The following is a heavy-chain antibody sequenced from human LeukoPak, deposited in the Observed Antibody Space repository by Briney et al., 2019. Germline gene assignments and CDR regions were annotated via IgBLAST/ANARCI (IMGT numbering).Heavy chain of an antibody. CDR1: GYTFTSYD. CDR2: INPNSGNT. D-gene: IGHD1-26*01. CDR3: ARGLGLGATPGYNWFDP. V-gene: IGHV1-8*03. Sequence: GASVKVSCKASGYTFTSYDINWVRQATGQGLEWMGWINPNSGNTGYAQKCQCRGTITRTTAISTAYLELSSLRSEDTAVYYCARGLGLGATPGYNWFDPWGQGTLVTVSS. J-gene: IGHJ5*02.